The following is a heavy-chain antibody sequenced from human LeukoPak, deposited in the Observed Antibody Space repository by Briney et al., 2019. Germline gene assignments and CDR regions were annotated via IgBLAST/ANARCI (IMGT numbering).Heavy chain of an antibody. CDR1: GFTFSSYA. CDR2: ISSSGSTI. V-gene: IGHV3-48*03. Sequence: QPGGSLRLSCAASGFTFSSYAMSWVRQAPGKGLEWVSYISSSGSTIYYADSVKGRFTISRDNAKNSLYLQMNSLRAEDTAVYYCARVSSSWGYFDYWGQGTLVTVSS. J-gene: IGHJ4*02. D-gene: IGHD2-2*01. CDR3: ARVSSSWGYFDY.